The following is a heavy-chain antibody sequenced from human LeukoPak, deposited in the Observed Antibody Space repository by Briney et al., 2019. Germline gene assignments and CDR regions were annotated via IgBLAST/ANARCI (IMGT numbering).Heavy chain of an antibody. CDR1: GGSISSSDYY. CDR3: ARAYDFWSGYHPGLFDI. Sequence: SETLSLTCTVSGGSISSSDYYWSWIRQPPGKGLEWIGYIYYSGSTYYNPSLKSRVTISVDTSKNQFSLKLSSVTAADTAVYYCARAYDFWSGYHPGLFDIWGHGTMVTVPS. J-gene: IGHJ3*02. V-gene: IGHV4-30-4*08. D-gene: IGHD3-3*01. CDR2: IYYSGST.